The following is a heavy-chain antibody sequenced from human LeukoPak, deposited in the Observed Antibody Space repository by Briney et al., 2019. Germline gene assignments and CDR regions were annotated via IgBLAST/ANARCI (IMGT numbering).Heavy chain of an antibody. J-gene: IGHJ3*02. V-gene: IGHV4-39*07. Sequence: PSETLSLTCTVSGGSISSSSYYWDWIRQPPGKGLEWIGSIYYSGSTYYNPSLKSRVTISVDTSKNQFSLKLSSVTAADTAVYYCARDPAYYDILTGYSNDDAFDIWGQGTMVTVSS. CDR2: IYYSGST. CDR3: ARDPAYYDILTGYSNDDAFDI. CDR1: GGSISSSSYY. D-gene: IGHD3-9*01.